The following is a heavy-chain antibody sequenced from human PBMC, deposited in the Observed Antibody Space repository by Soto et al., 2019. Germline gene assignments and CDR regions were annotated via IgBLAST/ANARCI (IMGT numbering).Heavy chain of an antibody. CDR3: AKGEGSSSWYSIDY. CDR1: GFTFDDYA. CDR2: ISWNSGSI. D-gene: IGHD6-13*01. Sequence: GGSLRLSCAASGFTFDDYAMHWVRQAPGKGLEWVSGISWNSGSIGYADSVKGRFTISRDNAKNSLYLQMNSLRAEDTALYYCAKGEGSSSWYSIDYWGQGTLVTV. J-gene: IGHJ4*02. V-gene: IGHV3-9*01.